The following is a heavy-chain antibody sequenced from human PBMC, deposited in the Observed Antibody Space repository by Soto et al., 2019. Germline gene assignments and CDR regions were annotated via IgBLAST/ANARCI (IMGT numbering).Heavy chain of an antibody. CDR2: INAGNGNT. Sequence: AASVKVSCKASGYTFTSYAMHWVRQAPGQRLEWMGWINAGNGNTKYSQKFQGRVTITRDTSASTAYMELSSLRSEDTAVYYCARPPGYCSGGSCYGSLYYFDYWGQGTLVTVSS. D-gene: IGHD2-15*01. CDR1: GYTFTSYA. V-gene: IGHV1-3*01. CDR3: ARPPGYCSGGSCYGSLYYFDY. J-gene: IGHJ4*02.